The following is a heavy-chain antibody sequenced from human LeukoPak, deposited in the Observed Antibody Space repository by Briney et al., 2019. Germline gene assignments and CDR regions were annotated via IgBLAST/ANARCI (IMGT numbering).Heavy chain of an antibody. CDR1: GFTFSSYA. Sequence: GGSLRLSCVASGFTFSSYAMHWVRQTPGKGLEYVSGINSNGGSTHYANSVKGRFTISRDNSKHTLYLQMNSLRAEDTAVYYCASNSGSYSSLKYYYYMDVWGKGTTVTISS. J-gene: IGHJ6*03. CDR2: INSNGGST. D-gene: IGHD1-26*01. V-gene: IGHV3-64*01. CDR3: ASNSGSYSSLKYYYYMDV.